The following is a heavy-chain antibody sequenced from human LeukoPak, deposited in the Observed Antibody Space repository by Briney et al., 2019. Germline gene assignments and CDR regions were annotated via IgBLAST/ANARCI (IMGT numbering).Heavy chain of an antibody. V-gene: IGHV3-11*05. D-gene: IGHD2-2*01. CDR1: GFTFSDYY. J-gene: IGHJ5*02. CDR3: AKGGYCSSTSCYVGWFDP. Sequence: GGSLRLSCAASGFTFSDYYMSWIRQAPGKGLEWVSYISSCSSYTNYADSVKGRFTISRDNAKNSLYLQMNSLRAEDTAVYYCAKGGYCSSTSCYVGWFDPWGQGTLVTVSS. CDR2: ISSCSSYT.